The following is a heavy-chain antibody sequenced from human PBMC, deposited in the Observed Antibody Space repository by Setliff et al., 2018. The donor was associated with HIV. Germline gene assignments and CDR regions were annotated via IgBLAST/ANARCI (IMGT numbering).Heavy chain of an antibody. CDR2: AYYDGST. D-gene: IGHD6-6*01. CDR1: GGFLNGYF. V-gene: IGHV4-59*12. J-gene: IGHJ4*02. CDR3: ARVALAGISPRPFYFDS. Sequence: SETLSLTCTVSGGFLNGYFWTWIRQPPGKKLEWIGRAYYDGSTHYNPSLNSRAIISVDTSKNQFSLELNSVTAADTAVYYCARVALAGISPRPFYFDSWGQGTLVTVSS.